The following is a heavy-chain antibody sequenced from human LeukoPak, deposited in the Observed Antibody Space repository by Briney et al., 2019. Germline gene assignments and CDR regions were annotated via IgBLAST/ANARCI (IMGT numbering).Heavy chain of an antibody. CDR2: ISSSSSYI. CDR3: ARDDCSSTSCYTLDY. D-gene: IGHD2-2*02. CDR1: GFTFSSYS. Sequence: GGSLRLSCAASGFTFSSYSMNWVRQAPGKGLEWVSSISSSSSYIYYADSVKGRFTISRDNAKNSLYLQMNGLRAEDTAVYYCARDDCSSTSCYTLDYWGQGTLVTVSS. V-gene: IGHV3-21*01. J-gene: IGHJ4*02.